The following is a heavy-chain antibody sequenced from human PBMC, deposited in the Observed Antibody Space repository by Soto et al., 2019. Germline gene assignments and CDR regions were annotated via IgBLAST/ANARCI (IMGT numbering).Heavy chain of an antibody. V-gene: IGHV1-18*01. CDR1: GYTFSSYG. J-gene: IGHJ5*02. CDR3: ARDRGYNRNCGGFDP. Sequence: QVQLVQSGAEVKKPGASVKVSCKASGYTFSSYGISWVRQAPGQGLEWMGRISAYNGNTNYAQKLQGRVTMTTDTSTRNANKELSSQRSNDTIVYYFARDRGYNRNCGGFDPWGKGTLVNVCS. D-gene: IGHD1-7*01. CDR2: ISAYNGNT.